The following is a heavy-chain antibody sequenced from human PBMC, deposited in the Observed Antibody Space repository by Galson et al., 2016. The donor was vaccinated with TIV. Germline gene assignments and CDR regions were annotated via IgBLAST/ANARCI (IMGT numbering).Heavy chain of an antibody. D-gene: IGHD3-10*01. CDR1: GYTFTSLW. V-gene: IGHV5-51*01. Sequence: QSGAEVKKPGESLKISCKASGYTFTSLWIGWVRRVPGKGLEWMGIMYPGDSDTIYSPSFQGQVTISADKSISTVYLQLSSLKASDAAMYYCARQGPTQGSFGYWGQGTLLTVSS. J-gene: IGHJ4*02. CDR2: MYPGDSDT. CDR3: ARQGPTQGSFGY.